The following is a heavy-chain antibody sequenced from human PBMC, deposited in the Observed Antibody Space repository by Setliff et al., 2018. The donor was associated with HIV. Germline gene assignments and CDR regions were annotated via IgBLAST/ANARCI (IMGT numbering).Heavy chain of an antibody. CDR2: ISADGRTT. J-gene: IGHJ4*02. D-gene: IGHD3-22*01. Sequence: GESLKISCAASGFTFSSYAMSWVRQVPGMGLVWVSRISADGRTTNYADSVKGRFTISRDNARNTLYLQMNSLRAEDTAVYYCVREHYEGSGFSNWGQGTLVTVSS. V-gene: IGHV3-23*01. CDR3: VREHYEGSGFSN. CDR1: GFTFSSYA.